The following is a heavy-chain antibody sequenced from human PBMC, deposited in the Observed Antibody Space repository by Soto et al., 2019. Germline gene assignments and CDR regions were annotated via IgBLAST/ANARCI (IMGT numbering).Heavy chain of an antibody. D-gene: IGHD3-10*01. CDR1: GYSFTTDW. CDR2: IYPGDPDT. J-gene: IGHJ6*02. V-gene: IGHV5-51*01. Sequence: PGESLNISCKASGYSFTTDWIGWVRQMPGKGLEWMGIIYPGDPDTRYSPSFQGQVTVSADKSISTAYLQWSSLKATDTARYYCARYWHSSSSNYFRGMDVWGQGTTVTVSS. CDR3: ARYWHSSSSNYFRGMDV.